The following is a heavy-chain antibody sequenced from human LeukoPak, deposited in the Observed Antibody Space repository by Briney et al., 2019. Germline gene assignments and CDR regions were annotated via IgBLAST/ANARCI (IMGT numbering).Heavy chain of an antibody. J-gene: IGHJ6*02. V-gene: IGHV3-23*01. CDR2: ISGSGNRT. CDR3: AKNLYCGGGSCYPSALGMDV. CDR1: GFTSSSYA. D-gene: IGHD2-15*01. Sequence: GGSLRLSRAASGFTSSSYAMSWVRQAPGKGLEWVSSISGSGNRTYYADSVKGRFTISRDNSKNTLFLQMNSLRAEDTAVYYCAKNLYCGGGSCYPSALGMDVWGQGTTVTVSS.